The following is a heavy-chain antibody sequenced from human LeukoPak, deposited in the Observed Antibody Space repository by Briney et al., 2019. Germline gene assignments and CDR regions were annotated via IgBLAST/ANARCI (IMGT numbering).Heavy chain of an antibody. CDR3: AKMGEGQLGDYFDY. Sequence: RTGGSLRLSCAASGFTFDDYAMHWVRQAPGKGLEWVSGISWNSGSIGYADSVKGRFTISRDNAKNSLYLQMNSLRAEDTALYYCAKMGEGQLGDYFDYWGQGTLVTVSS. CDR1: GFTFDDYA. D-gene: IGHD6-6*01. V-gene: IGHV3-9*01. J-gene: IGHJ4*02. CDR2: ISWNSGSI.